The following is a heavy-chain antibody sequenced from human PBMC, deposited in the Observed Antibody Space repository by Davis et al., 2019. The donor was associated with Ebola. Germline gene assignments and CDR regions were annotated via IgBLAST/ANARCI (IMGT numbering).Heavy chain of an antibody. D-gene: IGHD3-22*01. Sequence: MPSETLSLTCTVSGDSITSSFWSWIRQPPGKGLEWIGSVFYSGSTDYNPSLESRLTLSVDRSKSQVTLNLSSVTAADTAVYYCARNNDPSDQGSDSFDIWGQGTLVTVSS. V-gene: IGHV4-59*01. CDR1: GDSITSSF. CDR2: VFYSGST. CDR3: ARNNDPSDQGSDSFDI. J-gene: IGHJ3*02.